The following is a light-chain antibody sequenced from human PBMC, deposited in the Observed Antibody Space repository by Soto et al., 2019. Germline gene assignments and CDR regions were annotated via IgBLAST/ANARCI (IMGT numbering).Light chain of an antibody. V-gene: IGKV1-39*01. CDR2: AVS. CDR3: QHTYSELVYT. J-gene: IGKJ2*01. CDR1: QSIFNY. Sequence: DIQMTQSPSSLSASVGDRVTITCRSSQSIFNYLNWYQQKPGKAPEVLIYAVSSLQIGVPSRFAGSGSGTDFTLTITDLRTEDSATYYCQHTYSELVYTFGRGTKLEIK.